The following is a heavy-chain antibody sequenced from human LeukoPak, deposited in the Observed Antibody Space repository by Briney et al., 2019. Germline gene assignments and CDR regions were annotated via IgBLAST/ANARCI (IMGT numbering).Heavy chain of an antibody. CDR1: GFTFSSHN. D-gene: IGHD2-2*01. V-gene: IGHV3-30*09. CDR3: TTDCSSTSCHLMGDY. Sequence: GGSLRLSCVASGFTFSSHNMNWVRQAPGKGLEWVAVISYDGINKWYADSVEGRFAISRDNSKNTLYLQMNSLKTEDTAVYYCTTDCSSTSCHLMGDYWGQGTLVTVSS. J-gene: IGHJ4*02. CDR2: ISYDGINK.